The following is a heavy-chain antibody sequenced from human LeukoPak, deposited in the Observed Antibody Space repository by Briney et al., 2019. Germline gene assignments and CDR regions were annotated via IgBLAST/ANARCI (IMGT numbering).Heavy chain of an antibody. V-gene: IGHV4-4*07. CDR2: IYIDGST. CDR3: ARGSPATYHCSGGSCYLDY. CDR1: GGSVSSYY. J-gene: IGHJ4*02. D-gene: IGHD2-15*01. Sequence: SETLSLTCTVSGGSVSSYYWSWIRQPAGKGLEWIGRIYIDGSTNYNPSLKSRVAMSVDTSKNQFSLKLSSVTAADTAVYYCARGSPATYHCSGGSCYLDYWGQGTLVTVSS.